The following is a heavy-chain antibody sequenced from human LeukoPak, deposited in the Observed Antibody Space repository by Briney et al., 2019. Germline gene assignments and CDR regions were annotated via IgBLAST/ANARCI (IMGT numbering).Heavy chain of an antibody. CDR1: GGSISSYY. CDR3: AREKATGEMTHFDY. CDR2: IYYSGYT. V-gene: IGHV4-59*01. Sequence: SETLSLTCTVSGGSISSYYWSWIRQPPGKGLKWIGNIYYSGYTTYSPSLRSRVTISVDTSKNQFSLKLSSVTAADTAVYYCAREKATGEMTHFDYWGQGTLVTVSS. D-gene: IGHD1-26*01. J-gene: IGHJ4*02.